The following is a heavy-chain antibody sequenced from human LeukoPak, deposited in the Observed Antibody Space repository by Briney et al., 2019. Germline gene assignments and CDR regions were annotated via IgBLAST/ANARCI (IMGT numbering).Heavy chain of an antibody. CDR3: ARSIVVVPAAINYFDY. CDR2: INWNGGST. Sequence: GGSLRLSCAASGFTFDDYGMSWVRQAPGKGLEWVSGINWNGGSTGYADSVKGRFTISRDNAKNSLYLQMNSLRAEDTAVYYCARSIVVVPAAINYFDYWGQGTLVTVSS. CDR1: GFTFDDYG. D-gene: IGHD2-2*02. V-gene: IGHV3-20*04. J-gene: IGHJ4*02.